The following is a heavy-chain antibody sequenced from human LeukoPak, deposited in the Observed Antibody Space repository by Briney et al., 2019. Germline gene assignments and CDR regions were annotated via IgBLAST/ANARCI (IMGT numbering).Heavy chain of an antibody. J-gene: IGHJ4*02. CDR1: EFTFSSCA. V-gene: IGHV3-23*01. Sequence: GGSLRLSCAASEFTFSSCAMSWVRQAPGEGLEWVSVISGSGGSTYYADSVKGRFTISRDNSKNTLYLQMNSLRAEDTAVYYCAKARGRDGYKDELVYWGQGTLVTVSS. D-gene: IGHD5-24*01. CDR3: AKARGRDGYKDELVY. CDR2: ISGSGGST.